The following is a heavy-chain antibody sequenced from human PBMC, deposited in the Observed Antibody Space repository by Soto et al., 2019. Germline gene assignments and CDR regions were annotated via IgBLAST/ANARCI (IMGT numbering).Heavy chain of an antibody. CDR3: ARDRVYYGSGTTGWFDP. J-gene: IGHJ5*02. CDR2: TSYDGSNK. Sequence: QVQVVESGGGVVQPGRSLRLSCAASGFTLSNYAMHWVRQAPGKGLEWVAVTSYDGSNKYYADSVKGRFTISTDNAINTLYLQINSLRAEDTAVYYCARDRVYYGSGTTGWFDPWCQGTLVTVSS. V-gene: IGHV3-30-3*01. CDR1: GFTLSNYA. D-gene: IGHD3-10*01.